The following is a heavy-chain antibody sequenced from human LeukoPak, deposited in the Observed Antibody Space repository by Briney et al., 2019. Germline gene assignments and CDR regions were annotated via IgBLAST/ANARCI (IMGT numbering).Heavy chain of an antibody. CDR3: ARDGGY. J-gene: IGHJ4*02. CDR2: IYYSGST. D-gene: IGHD3-10*01. CDR1: GCSISSYY. Sequence: SETLSLTCTVSGCSISSYYLSWIRQPPGKGLEWIGYIYYSGSTNYNPSLKSRVTISVDTSKNQFSLKLSSVTAADTAVYYCARDGGYWGQGTLVTVSS. V-gene: IGHV4-59*12.